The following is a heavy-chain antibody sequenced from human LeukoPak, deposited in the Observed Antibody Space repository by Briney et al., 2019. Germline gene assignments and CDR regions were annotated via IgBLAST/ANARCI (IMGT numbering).Heavy chain of an antibody. CDR2: IYSGGST. Sequence: GGSLRLSCAASGFTVSSNYMSWVRQAPGKGLEWVSVIYSGGSTYYADSVKGRFTISRDNSKNTLYLQMNSLRAEDTAVYYCANLVRTGSSSWYPFDYWGQGTLVTVSS. J-gene: IGHJ4*02. CDR3: ANLVRTGSSSWYPFDY. D-gene: IGHD6-13*01. V-gene: IGHV3-53*01. CDR1: GFTVSSNY.